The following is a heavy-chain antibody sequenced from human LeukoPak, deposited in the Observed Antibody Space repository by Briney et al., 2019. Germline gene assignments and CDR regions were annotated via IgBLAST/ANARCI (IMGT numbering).Heavy chain of an antibody. CDR2: ISPDGSRT. J-gene: IGHJ4*02. CDR3: ARGIHYYYGSGSLIDY. V-gene: IGHV3-74*01. CDR1: GFPFSNYW. Sequence: GGSLRLSCATSGFPFSNYWMHWVRQAPGKGLVWVSRISPDGSRTDYADSVKGRFTISRDSPKNTLYLQMNGLRAEDTAVYYCARGIHYYYGSGSLIDYWGQGTLVTVSS. D-gene: IGHD3-10*01.